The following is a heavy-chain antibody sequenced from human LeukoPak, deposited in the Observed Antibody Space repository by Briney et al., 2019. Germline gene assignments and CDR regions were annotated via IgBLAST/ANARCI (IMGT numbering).Heavy chain of an antibody. V-gene: IGHV1-8*01. CDR1: GYTFTSYD. CDR2: MNPNSGNT. D-gene: IGHD6-19*01. Sequence: ASVKVSCKASGYTFTSYDINWVRQATGQGLEWMGWMNPNSGNTGYAQKFQGRVTMTRNTSISTAYMELSSLRSEDTAVYYCARVEEEYSSGWDAFDIWGQGTMVTVSS. CDR3: ARVEEEYSSGWDAFDI. J-gene: IGHJ3*02.